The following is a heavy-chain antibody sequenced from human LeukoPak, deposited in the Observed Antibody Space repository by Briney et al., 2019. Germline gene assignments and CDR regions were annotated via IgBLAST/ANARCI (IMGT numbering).Heavy chain of an antibody. D-gene: IGHD3-3*01. CDR3: AKSASITIFGVVILDY. CDR2: ISGSGGST. Sequence: QPGGSLRLSCAASGFTFSSYAMSWVRQVPGKGLEWVSAISGSGGSTYYADSVKGRFTISRDNSKNTLYLQMNSLRAEDTAVYYCAKSASITIFGVVILDYWGQGTLVTVSS. J-gene: IGHJ4*02. V-gene: IGHV3-23*01. CDR1: GFTFSSYA.